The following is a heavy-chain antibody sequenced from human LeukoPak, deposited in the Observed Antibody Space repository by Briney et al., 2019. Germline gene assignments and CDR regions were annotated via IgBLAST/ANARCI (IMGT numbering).Heavy chain of an antibody. CDR2: ISGPGTTI. CDR1: GFIFSDFY. D-gene: IGHD2-8*01. CDR3: TRDPRNGGFDP. Sequence: GGSLRLSCAASGFIFSDFYMAWIRQAPGQGLQWLSYISGPGTTIRYADSVKGRISVSRDNSKKLLYLEMNSLSDDDTAVCFCTRDPRNGGFDPWGQGTLVTVSS. V-gene: IGHV3-11*01. J-gene: IGHJ5*02.